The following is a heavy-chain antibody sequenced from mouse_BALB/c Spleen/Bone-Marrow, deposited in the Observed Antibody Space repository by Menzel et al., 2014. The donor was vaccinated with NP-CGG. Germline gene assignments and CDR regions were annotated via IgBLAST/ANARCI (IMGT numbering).Heavy chain of an antibody. J-gene: IGHJ3*01. V-gene: IGHV2-5-1*01. CDR1: GFSLTNYG. Sequence: QVQLKESGPSLVQPSQSLSIPCTVSGFSLTNYGIYWVRQSPGKGLEWLGVIWRGGTTDYNAAFMSRLSITKDNSKSQVFFKMNSLQADDTAIYYCAKGHYGSSPFAYWGQGTLVTVSA. D-gene: IGHD1-1*01. CDR3: AKGHYGSSPFAY. CDR2: IWRGGTT.